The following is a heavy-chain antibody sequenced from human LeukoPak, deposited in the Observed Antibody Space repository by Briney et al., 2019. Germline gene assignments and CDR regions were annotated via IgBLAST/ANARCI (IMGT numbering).Heavy chain of an antibody. V-gene: IGHV4-34*01. CDR2: IYYSGST. D-gene: IGHD2-21*02. CDR3: ARGGGVVTAIFHY. CDR1: GGSFSGYY. J-gene: IGHJ4*02. Sequence: SETLSLTCAVYGGSFSGYYWSWIRQPPGKGLEWIGYIYYSGSTYYNPSLKSRVTISVDTSKNQFSLKLSSVTAADTAVYYCARGGGVVTAIFHYWGQGTLVTVSS.